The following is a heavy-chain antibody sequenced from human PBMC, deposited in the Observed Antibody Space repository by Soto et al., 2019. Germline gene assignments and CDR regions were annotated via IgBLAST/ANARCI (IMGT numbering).Heavy chain of an antibody. D-gene: IGHD3-3*01. V-gene: IGHV1-69*13. CDR1: GGTFSSYA. Sequence: SVTVSCTPSGGTFSSYAISWVRQAHGQGLEWMVGVIPIFGTANYAQKFQGRVTITADESTSTAYMELSSLRSEDTAVYYCAREGTRNAYYDFWSGYDYYYGMDVWGQGTTVTVSS. J-gene: IGHJ6*02. CDR2: VIPIFGTA. CDR3: AREGTRNAYYDFWSGYDYYYGMDV.